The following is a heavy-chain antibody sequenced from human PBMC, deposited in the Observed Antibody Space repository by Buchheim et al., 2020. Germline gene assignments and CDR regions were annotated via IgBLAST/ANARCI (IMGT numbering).Heavy chain of an antibody. CDR3: AKGVGTSWPKSRIFEN. J-gene: IGHJ4*02. CDR1: GFTFSSYA. Sequence: QLLESGGGLIQPGGSLRLSCAAAGFTFSSYAMNWVRQAPGKGLEWVAVISGGGSSISYADSVKGRFSISRDNSENTLYLQMNNLRVEDTAVYYCAKGVGTSWPKSRIFENWGQGTL. D-gene: IGHD2/OR15-2a*01. CDR2: ISGGGSSI. V-gene: IGHV3-23*01.